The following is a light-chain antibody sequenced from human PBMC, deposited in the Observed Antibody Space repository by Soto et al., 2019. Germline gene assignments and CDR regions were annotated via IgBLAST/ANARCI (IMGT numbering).Light chain of an antibody. V-gene: IGKV1-5*03. CDR3: QQYNTFWT. CDR2: KAS. Sequence: DIQMTQSPSARSASAGDRVTITFRASQSISKWLAWYQQKPGKAPKLLIYKASTLESGIPSRFSGSGSGTEFKLTISSLQSDDFATYYCQQYNTFWTFGQGTKVDIK. CDR1: QSISKW. J-gene: IGKJ1*01.